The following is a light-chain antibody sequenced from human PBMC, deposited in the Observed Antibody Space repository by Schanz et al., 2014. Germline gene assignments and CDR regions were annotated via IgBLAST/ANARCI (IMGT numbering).Light chain of an antibody. J-gene: IGLJ3*02. CDR3: AAWDDSLNGQL. Sequence: QSVLTQPPSVSGAPGQRVTISCTGSSSNLGASYDVQWYQQLPGTAPKLLVYGNSNRPSGVPDRFSGSKSDTSASLAITGLQSEDEADYYCAAWDDSLNGQLFGGGTKLTVL. V-gene: IGLV1-40*01. CDR2: GNS. CDR1: SSNLGASYD.